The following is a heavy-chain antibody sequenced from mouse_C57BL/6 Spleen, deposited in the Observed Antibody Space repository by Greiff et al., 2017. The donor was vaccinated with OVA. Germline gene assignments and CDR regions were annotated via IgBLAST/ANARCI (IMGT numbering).Heavy chain of an antibody. J-gene: IGHJ2*01. CDR3: EREATTVVGYCDY. Sequence: VQLQQPGAELVKPGASVKLSCKASGYTFTSYWMHWVKQRPGRGLEWIGRIDPNSGGTKYNEKFKSKATLTVDKPSSTAYMQLSSLTSEDSAVYYCEREATTVVGYCDYWGQGTTLTVSS. V-gene: IGHV1-72*01. CDR2: IDPNSGGT. D-gene: IGHD1-1*01. CDR1: GYTFTSYW.